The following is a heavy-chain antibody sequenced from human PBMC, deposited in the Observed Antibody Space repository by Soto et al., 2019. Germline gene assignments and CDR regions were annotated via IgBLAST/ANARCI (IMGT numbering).Heavy chain of an antibody. Sequence: GASVKVSCKASGYTFTGYYMHWVRQAPGQGLEWMGWINPNSGGTNYAQKFQGWVTMTRDTSISTAYMELSRLRSDDTAVYYCARDPNYYGSGSYPWNYFDYCGQGTLVPVSS. CDR2: INPNSGGT. D-gene: IGHD3-10*01. CDR3: ARDPNYYGSGSYPWNYFDY. CDR1: GYTFTGYY. J-gene: IGHJ4*02. V-gene: IGHV1-2*04.